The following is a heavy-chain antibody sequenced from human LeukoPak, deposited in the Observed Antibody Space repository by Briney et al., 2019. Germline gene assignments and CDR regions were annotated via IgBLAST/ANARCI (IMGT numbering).Heavy chain of an antibody. J-gene: IGHJ4*02. CDR1: GFTFSMYA. V-gene: IGHV3-23*01. Sequence: PGGSLRLSCAASGFTFSMYAMSWVRQAPREGLEWVSVISVDGGGTYYADSVKGRFTISRDNSKSTLYLQMNSPRAEDTAVYYCAKDAVGVAGPDYWGQGSLVTVSS. CDR2: ISVDGGGT. CDR3: AKDAVGVAGPDY. D-gene: IGHD6-19*01.